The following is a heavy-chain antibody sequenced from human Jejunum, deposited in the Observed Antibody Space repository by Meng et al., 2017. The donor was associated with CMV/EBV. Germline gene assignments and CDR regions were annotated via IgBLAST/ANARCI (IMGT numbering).Heavy chain of an antibody. CDR3: ARVFDV. CDR2: IASSGSDI. Sequence: SLRLSCAVSGFTFSNYDMNWVRQAPGKGLEWVSHIASSGSDIYYVDSVKGRFTTSRDNARNSLYLQMNSLTVEDTAVYYCARVFDVWGQGTLVTVSS. V-gene: IGHV3-48*03. CDR1: GFTFSNYD. J-gene: IGHJ4*02.